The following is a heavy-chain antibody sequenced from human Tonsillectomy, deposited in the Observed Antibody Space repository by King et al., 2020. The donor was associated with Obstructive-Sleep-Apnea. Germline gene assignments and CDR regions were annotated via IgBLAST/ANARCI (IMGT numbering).Heavy chain of an antibody. CDR2: INPGGGTT. D-gene: IGHD2-15*01. CDR1: GYTFTNFF. J-gene: IGHJ6*02. CDR3: ARGGGGMDA. V-gene: IGHV1-46*01. Sequence: QLVQSGAEVKKPGASVKVSCKASGYTFTNFFMNWVRQAPGQGLDWMGSINPGGGTTLYAEKFQGRVTMTRDTSTNTVYMEMNRLTSEDTAVYYCARGGGGMDAWGQGTMVTVSS.